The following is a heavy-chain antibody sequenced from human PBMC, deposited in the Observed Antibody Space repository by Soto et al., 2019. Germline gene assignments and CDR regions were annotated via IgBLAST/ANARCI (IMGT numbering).Heavy chain of an antibody. V-gene: IGHV4-38-2*02. Sequence: SETLSLTCAVSGYSISSGYYWGWIRQPPGKGLERIGSIYHSGSTYYNPSLKSRVTISVDTSKNQFSLKLSSVTAADTAVYYCARDRVVLWGSKAQRLCYYYGMDVWGQGTTVTVSS. CDR1: GYSISSGYY. CDR3: ARDRVVLWGSKAQRLCYYYGMDV. CDR2: IYHSGST. D-gene: IGHD3-16*01. J-gene: IGHJ6*02.